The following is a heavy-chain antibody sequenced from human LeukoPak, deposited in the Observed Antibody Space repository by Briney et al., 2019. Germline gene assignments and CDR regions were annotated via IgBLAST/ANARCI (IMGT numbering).Heavy chain of an antibody. CDR2: IYSGGST. V-gene: IGHV3-53*01. CDR3: ARGYCSSTSCYISPYYMDV. D-gene: IGHD2-2*02. Sequence: GGSLRLSCAASGFTVSSNYMSWVRQAPGKGLEWVSVIYSGGSTYYADSVKGRFTISRDNSKNTLYLQMNSLRAEDTAVYYCARGYCSSTSCYISPYYMDVWGKGTTVTVSS. J-gene: IGHJ6*03. CDR1: GFTVSSNY.